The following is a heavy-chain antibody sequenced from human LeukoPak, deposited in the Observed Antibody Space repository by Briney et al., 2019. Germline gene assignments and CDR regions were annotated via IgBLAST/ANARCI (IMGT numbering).Heavy chain of an antibody. D-gene: IGHD2-2*01. J-gene: IGHJ4*02. V-gene: IGHV3-73*01. CDR3: SRQTDSCHDY. CDR2: IRNIADSYAT. CDR1: GFTFSDSH. Sequence: GGSLKLSCEASGFTFSDSHMHWVRQASGKGLEWVGHIRNIADSYATAYAASVKDRFTISRDDSKNTAYLYMNSLKTEDTAVYYCSRQTDSCHDYWGQGILVTVSS.